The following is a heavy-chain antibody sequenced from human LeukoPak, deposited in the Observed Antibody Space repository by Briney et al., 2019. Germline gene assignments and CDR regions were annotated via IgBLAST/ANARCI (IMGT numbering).Heavy chain of an antibody. D-gene: IGHD3-22*01. CDR2: INHSGST. CDR1: GGSFSGYY. J-gene: IGHJ4*02. CDR3: ARGGDEEYYYDSKAHFDY. Sequence: PSETLSLTCAVYGGSFSGYYWSWIRQPPGKGLEWIGEINHSGSTNYNPSLKSRVTISVDTSKNQFSLKLSSVTAADTAVYYCARGGDEEYYYDSKAHFDYWGQGTLVTVSS. V-gene: IGHV4-34*01.